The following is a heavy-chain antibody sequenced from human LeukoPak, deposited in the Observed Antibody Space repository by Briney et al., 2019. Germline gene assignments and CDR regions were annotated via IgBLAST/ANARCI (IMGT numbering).Heavy chain of an antibody. CDR3: ARHYYYDSSGYSPFDY. V-gene: IGHV3-23*01. CDR1: GFTFSSYA. D-gene: IGHD3-22*01. Sequence: GGSLRLSCAASGFTFSSYAMSWVRQAPGKGLEWVSAISGSGGSTYYADSVKGRFTISRDNSKNTLYLQMNSLRAEDTAVYYCARHYYYDSSGYSPFDYWGQGTLVTVSS. CDR2: ISGSGGST. J-gene: IGHJ4*02.